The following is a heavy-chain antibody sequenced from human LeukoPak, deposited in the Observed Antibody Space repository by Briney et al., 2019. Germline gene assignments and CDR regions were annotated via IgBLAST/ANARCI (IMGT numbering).Heavy chain of an antibody. CDR3: ASQYSSGWYLIDY. D-gene: IGHD6-19*01. V-gene: IGHV3-48*04. CDR1: GFTFSSYS. J-gene: IGHJ4*02. CDR2: ISSSGSTI. Sequence: GGSLRLSCAASGFTFSSYSMNWVRQAPGKGLEWVSYISSSGSTIYYADSVKGRFTISRDNAKNSLYLQMNSLRAEDTAVYYCASQYSSGWYLIDYWGQGTLVTVSS.